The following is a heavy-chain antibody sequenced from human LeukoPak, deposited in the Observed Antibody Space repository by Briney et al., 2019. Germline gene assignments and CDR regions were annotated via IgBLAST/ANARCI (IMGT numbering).Heavy chain of an antibody. J-gene: IGHJ4*02. Sequence: GGSLRLSCAASGFTFDDYAMHWVRQAPGKGLEWVSSISSSSSYIYYADSVKGRFTISRDNAKNSLYLQMNSLRAEDTAVYYCARTTVTTPDYWGQGTLVTVSS. CDR1: GFTFDDYA. D-gene: IGHD4-17*01. CDR3: ARTTVTTPDY. V-gene: IGHV3-21*01. CDR2: ISSSSSYI.